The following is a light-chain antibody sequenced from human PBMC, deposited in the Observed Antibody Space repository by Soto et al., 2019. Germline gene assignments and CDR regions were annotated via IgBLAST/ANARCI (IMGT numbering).Light chain of an antibody. Sequence: EIVITQSSATLSVSLGERATLPCRASQSVSSNLAWYQQKPGQAPSLLIYGASTRATGIPARFSGSGSGTEFTRTVRRLQPYYFASEYFQQYNSYFSWTFGQGTKVDIK. CDR2: GAS. J-gene: IGKJ1*01. CDR1: QSVSSN. CDR3: QQYNSYFSWT. V-gene: IGKV3-15*01.